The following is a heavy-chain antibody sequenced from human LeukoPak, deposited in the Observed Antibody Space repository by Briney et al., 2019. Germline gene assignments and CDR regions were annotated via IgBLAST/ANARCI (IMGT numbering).Heavy chain of an antibody. J-gene: IGHJ5*02. V-gene: IGHV4-61*02. CDR1: GDFITSDTYS. D-gene: IGHD6-19*01. Sequence: SETLSLTCTLSGDFITSDTYSWSWIRQPAGIQLEWIGRIYTTGTTNYNPSLRSRVTMSIDTSKNQFSLQLNSVTPEDTAVYYCARADHSSGWYFYWFDPWGQGTLVTVSS. CDR3: ARADHSSGWYFYWFDP. CDR2: IYTTGTT.